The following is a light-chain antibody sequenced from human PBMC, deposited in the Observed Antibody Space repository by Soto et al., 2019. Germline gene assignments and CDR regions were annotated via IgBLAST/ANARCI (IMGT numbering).Light chain of an antibody. Sequence: QSVLTQPPSESGAPGQRVTISCTGSSSNIGAGYDVHWYQQLPGTAPKLLIYGNNNRPSGVPDRFSGSKSDTSASLAITELQAEDEADYYCQSYDSSLSAYVFGPGTKVTVL. CDR1: SSNIGAGYD. CDR2: GNN. V-gene: IGLV1-40*01. J-gene: IGLJ1*01. CDR3: QSYDSSLSAYV.